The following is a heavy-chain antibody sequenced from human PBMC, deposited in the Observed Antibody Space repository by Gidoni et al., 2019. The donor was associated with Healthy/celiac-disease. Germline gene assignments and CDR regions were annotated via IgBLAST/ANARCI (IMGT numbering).Heavy chain of an antibody. Sequence: WVSYISSSSSTIYYADSVKGRFTISRDNAKNSLYLQMNSLRDEDTAVYYCARGSIAAACVDVWGQGTTVTVSS. V-gene: IGHV3-48*02. J-gene: IGHJ6*02. D-gene: IGHD6-13*01. CDR3: ARGSIAAACVDV. CDR2: ISSSSSTI.